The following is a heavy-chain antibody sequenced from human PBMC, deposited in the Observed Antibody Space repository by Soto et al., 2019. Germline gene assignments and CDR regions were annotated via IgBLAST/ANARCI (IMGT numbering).Heavy chain of an antibody. CDR2: INTGNSNT. J-gene: IGHJ6*02. CDR3: ARGIPVADYYGMDV. CDR1: GYTFIRDA. D-gene: IGHD2-15*01. V-gene: IGHV1-3*04. Sequence: GASVKVSCKAAGYTFIRDAIHWARQAPGQRLEWMGWINTGNSNTKYSQKFQGRVTITRDTSASTAYMELSSLRSEDTAVYFCARGIPVADYYGMDVWGQGTTVIVSS.